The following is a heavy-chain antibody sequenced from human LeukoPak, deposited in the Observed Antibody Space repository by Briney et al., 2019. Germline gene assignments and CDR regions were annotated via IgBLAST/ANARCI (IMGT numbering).Heavy chain of an antibody. J-gene: IGHJ4*02. Sequence: GGSLRLSCAASGFTFSTYSMNWVRQAPGKGLEWVSSISSSSSYIYYADSVKGRFTISRDNAKNSLYLQMNSLRAEDTAVYYCARDPRDGYNEGIDYWGQGTLVTVSS. V-gene: IGHV3-21*01. CDR1: GFTFSTYS. CDR3: ARDPRDGYNEGIDY. D-gene: IGHD5-24*01. CDR2: ISSSSSYI.